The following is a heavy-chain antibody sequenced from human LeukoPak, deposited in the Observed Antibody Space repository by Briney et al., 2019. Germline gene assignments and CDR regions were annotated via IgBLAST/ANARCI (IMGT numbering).Heavy chain of an antibody. J-gene: IGHJ4*02. D-gene: IGHD3-10*01. CDR3: ARDNRRVGFDY. V-gene: IGHV4-4*07. CDR1: GGSISSYY. Sequence: SETLSLTCTVSGGSISSYYWSWIRQPAGKGLEWIGRIYTSGSTNYNPSLKSRITMSVDTSKDQFSLKLSSVTAADTAVYYCARDNRRVGFDYWGQGTLVTVSS. CDR2: IYTSGST.